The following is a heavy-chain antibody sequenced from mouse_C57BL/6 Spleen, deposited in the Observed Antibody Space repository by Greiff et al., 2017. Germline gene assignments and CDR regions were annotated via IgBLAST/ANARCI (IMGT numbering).Heavy chain of an antibody. J-gene: IGHJ3*01. Sequence: QVQLKQSGAELVRPGTSVKVSCKASGYAFTNYLIEWVKQRPGQGLEWIGVINPGSGGTNYNEKFKGKATLTADKSSSTAYMQLSSLTSEDSAVYFCARGGISMDGYDKAWFAYWGQGTLVTVSA. V-gene: IGHV1-54*01. CDR1: GYAFTNYL. D-gene: IGHD2-2*01. CDR2: INPGSGGT. CDR3: ARGGISMDGYDKAWFAY.